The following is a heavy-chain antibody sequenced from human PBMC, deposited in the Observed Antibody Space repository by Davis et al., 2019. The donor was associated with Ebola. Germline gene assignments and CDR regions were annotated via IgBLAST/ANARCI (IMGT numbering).Heavy chain of an antibody. V-gene: IGHV3-66*01. D-gene: IGHD6-19*01. J-gene: IGHJ3*02. CDR3: ARGPYSSGWDDAFDI. Sequence: GESLKISCAASGFTFSSYEMNWVRQAPGKGLEWVSVIYSGGSTYYADSVKGRFTISRDNSKNTLYLQMNSLRAEDTAVYYCARGPYSSGWDDAFDIWGQGTMVTVSS. CDR2: IYSGGST. CDR1: GFTFSSYE.